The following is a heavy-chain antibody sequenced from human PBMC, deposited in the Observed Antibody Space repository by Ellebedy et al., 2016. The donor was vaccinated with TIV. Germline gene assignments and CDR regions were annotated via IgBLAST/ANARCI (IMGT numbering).Heavy chain of an antibody. V-gene: IGHV4-39*07. D-gene: IGHD6-19*01. Sequence: SETLSLTXTVSRGSVNSSVYYWGWIRQPPGKGLEWIGSIYYSGSTYYNPSLKSRVTISVDTSKNQFSLKLSSVTAADTAVYYCARDKGEQWLVSPSTFDYWGQGTLVTVSS. CDR2: IYYSGST. J-gene: IGHJ4*02. CDR3: ARDKGEQWLVSPSTFDY. CDR1: RGSVNSSVYY.